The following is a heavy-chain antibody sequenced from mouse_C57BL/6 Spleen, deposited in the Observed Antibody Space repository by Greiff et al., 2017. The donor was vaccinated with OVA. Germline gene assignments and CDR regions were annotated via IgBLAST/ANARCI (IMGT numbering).Heavy chain of an antibody. CDR2: ISYDGSN. V-gene: IGHV3-6*01. D-gene: IGHD1-1*01. J-gene: IGHJ4*01. CDR3: ASVPDYYGSRDAMDY. CDR1: GYSITSGYY. Sequence: EVQLQQSGPGLVKPSQSLSLTCSVTGYSITSGYYWNWIRQFPGNKLEWMGYISYDGSNNYNPSLKNRISITRDTSKNQFFLKLNSVTTEDTATYYCASVPDYYGSRDAMDYWGQGTSVTVSS.